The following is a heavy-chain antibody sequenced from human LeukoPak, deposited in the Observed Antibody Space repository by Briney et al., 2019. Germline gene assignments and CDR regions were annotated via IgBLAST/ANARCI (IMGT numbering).Heavy chain of an antibody. V-gene: IGHV5-10-1*01. J-gene: IGHJ5*02. Sequence: GKSLKISCKGSGYSFTNYWISWVRQMPGKGLEWMGRIDPRDSYTNSSPSFQGHVTISADKSVSTAYLQWGSLKASDTAMYYCARRGDSTFDPWGQGTLVTVSS. CDR1: GYSFTNYW. CDR2: IDPRDSYT. D-gene: IGHD2-21*02. CDR3: ARRGDSTFDP.